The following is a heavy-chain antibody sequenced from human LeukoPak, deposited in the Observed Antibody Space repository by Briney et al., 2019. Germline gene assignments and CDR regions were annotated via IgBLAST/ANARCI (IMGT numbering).Heavy chain of an antibody. CDR1: GASISGYY. Sequence: SETLSLTCTVSGASISGYYWGWIRQSPGKGLEWIGYIHYSGDTSYVPSLKSRVSISVDTSKNQFSLKLTSLTAADTAVYYCVKVGTGTVDFWGQGTLVSISS. CDR2: IHYSGDT. D-gene: IGHD1-1*01. V-gene: IGHV4-59*01. J-gene: IGHJ4*02. CDR3: VKVGTGTVDF.